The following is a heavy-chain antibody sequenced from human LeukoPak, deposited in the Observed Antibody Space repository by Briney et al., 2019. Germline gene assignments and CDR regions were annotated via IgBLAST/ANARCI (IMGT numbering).Heavy chain of an antibody. CDR1: GYTFTSYA. CDR2: INTNTGNP. D-gene: IGHD1-20*01. J-gene: IGHJ6*02. CDR3: ANSYNWNDGPPPGGYYYGMDV. Sequence: GASVKVSCKASGYTFTSYAMNWVRQAPGQGLEWMGWINTNTGNPTYAQGFTGRFVFSLDTSVSTAYLQISSLKAEDTAVYYCANSYNWNDGPPPGGYYYGMDVWGQGTTVTVSS. V-gene: IGHV7-4-1*02.